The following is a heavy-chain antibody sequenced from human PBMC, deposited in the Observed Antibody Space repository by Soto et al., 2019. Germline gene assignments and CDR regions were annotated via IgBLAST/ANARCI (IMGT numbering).Heavy chain of an antibody. CDR1: GYTFTSYG. V-gene: IGHV1-18*04. Sequence: ASVKVSCKASGYTFTSYGISWVRQAPGQGLEWMGWISAYNGNTNYAQKLQGRVTMTTDTSTSTAYMELRSLRSDDTAVYHCARDASIAHGSYLDYWGQGTLVTVSS. D-gene: IGHD1-26*01. CDR3: ARDASIAHGSYLDY. J-gene: IGHJ4*02. CDR2: ISAYNGNT.